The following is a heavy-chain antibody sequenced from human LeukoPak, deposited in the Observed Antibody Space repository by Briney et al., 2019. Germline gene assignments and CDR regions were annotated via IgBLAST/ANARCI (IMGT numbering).Heavy chain of an antibody. V-gene: IGHV3-30*04. CDR2: ISYDGSNK. J-gene: IGHJ3*02. CDR3: ARDLCGDGYVLCAFDI. Sequence: PGGSLRLSCAASGFTFSSYAMHWVRQAPGKGLEWVAVISYDGSNKYYADSVKGRFTISRDNSKNTLYLQMNSLRAEDTAVYYCARDLCGDGYVLCAFDIWGQGTMVTVSS. D-gene: IGHD5-24*01. CDR1: GFTFSSYA.